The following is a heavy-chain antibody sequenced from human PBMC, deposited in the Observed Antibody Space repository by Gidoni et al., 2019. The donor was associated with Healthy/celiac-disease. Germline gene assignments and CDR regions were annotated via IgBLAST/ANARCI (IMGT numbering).Heavy chain of an antibody. Sequence: QAQLVASGGGVVQPGRPLRLSCAASGSTFSSQAMHCVRQAPGTGLECVAVISYDGSNKYYADSVKGRFTISRDNSKNTLYLQMNSLRAEDTAVYYCAKEGSYDYVWGSYRPYFDYWGQGTLVTVSS. CDR3: AKEGSYDYVWGSYRPYFDY. CDR1: GSTFSSQA. D-gene: IGHD3-16*02. J-gene: IGHJ4*02. CDR2: ISYDGSNK. V-gene: IGHV3-30*18.